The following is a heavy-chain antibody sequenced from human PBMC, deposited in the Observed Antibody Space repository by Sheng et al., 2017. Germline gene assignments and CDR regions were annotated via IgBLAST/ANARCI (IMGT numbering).Heavy chain of an antibody. D-gene: IGHD4-17*01. CDR3: ARDGDYGIGYYGMDV. CDR1: GFTFSRYG. Sequence: QLQLVESGGGVVQPGRSLRLSCAASGFTFSRYGMHWVRQAPGKGLEWVALIWFEESYKYYADSVKGRFTISRDNSRNMVYMEMNSLRAEDTAIYYCARDGDYGIGYYGMDVWGQGTTVIVSS. CDR2: IWFEESYK. J-gene: IGHJ6*02. V-gene: IGHV3-33*01.